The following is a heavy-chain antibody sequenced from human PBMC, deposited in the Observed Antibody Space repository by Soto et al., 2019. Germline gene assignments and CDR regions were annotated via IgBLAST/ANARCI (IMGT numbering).Heavy chain of an antibody. CDR3: ARESPNWNHYYYYMDV. CDR2: IYYSGST. D-gene: IGHD1-1*01. J-gene: IGHJ6*03. V-gene: IGHV4-59*01. CDR1: GGSISSYY. Sequence: SETLSLTCTVSGGSISSYYWSWIRQPPGKGLEWIGYIYYSGSTNYNPSLKSRVTISVDTSKNQFSLKLSSVTAADTAVYYGARESPNWNHYYYYMDVWGKGTTVTVSS.